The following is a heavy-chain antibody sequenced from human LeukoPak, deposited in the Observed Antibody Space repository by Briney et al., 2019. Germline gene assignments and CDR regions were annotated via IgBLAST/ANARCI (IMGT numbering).Heavy chain of an antibody. CDR3: AREVMAKRRAFDI. V-gene: IGHV3-53*04. D-gene: IGHD2-8*01. CDR1: GFTSSSNY. Sequence: GGSLRLSCAVSGFTSSSNYMSWVRQAPGKGLEWASVIYSDDRTYYADSVKGRFTISRHTSKKTLYLQMNSLRAEDTAVYYCAREVMAKRRAFDIWGQGTVVTVSS. CDR2: IYSDDRT. J-gene: IGHJ3*02.